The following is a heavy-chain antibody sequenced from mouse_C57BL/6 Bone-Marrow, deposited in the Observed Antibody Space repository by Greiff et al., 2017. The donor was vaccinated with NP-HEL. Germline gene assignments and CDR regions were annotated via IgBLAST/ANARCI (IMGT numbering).Heavy chain of an antibody. CDR2: IYPGDGDT. V-gene: IGHV1-80*01. D-gene: IGHD1-1*01. CDR1: GYAFSSYW. Sequence: QVTLKVCGAELVKPGASVKISCKASGYAFSSYWMNWVKERPGKGLEWIGQIYPGDGDTKYNGKFKGKATLTADKSSSTAYMQVSSLTSEDSAVYFCARGDYGSSRFGYAMDYWGQGTSVTVSS. J-gene: IGHJ4*01. CDR3: ARGDYGSSRFGYAMDY.